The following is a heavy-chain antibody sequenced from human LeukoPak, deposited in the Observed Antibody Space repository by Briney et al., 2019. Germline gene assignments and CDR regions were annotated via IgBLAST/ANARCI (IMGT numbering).Heavy chain of an antibody. CDR3: ARGRSLRAFDI. CDR1: GGSFSGYY. Sequence: PSETQSLTCAVYGGSFSGYYWSWIRQPPGKGLEWIGYIYYSGSTYYNPSVKSRVTISVDTSKNQFSLKLSSVTAADTAVYYCARGRSLRAFDIWGQGTMVTVSS. J-gene: IGHJ3*02. CDR2: IYYSGST. V-gene: IGHV4-30-4*08.